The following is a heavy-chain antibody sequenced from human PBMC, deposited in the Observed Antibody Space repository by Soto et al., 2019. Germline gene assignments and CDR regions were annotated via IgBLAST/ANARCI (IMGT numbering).Heavy chain of an antibody. CDR3: TRILPDDGSDY. CDR2: IGSNGVNT. D-gene: IGHD2-2*01. V-gene: IGHV3-64*01. J-gene: IGHJ4*02. CDR1: GFTFSSYG. Sequence: EVQLVESGGGLVQPGGSLRLSCAASGFTFSSYGMHWVRQTPGKGLEYVSSIGSNGVNTYYANSVKDRFTISRDNSKNTLYLKMGGLRAEDMAVYYCTRILPDDGSDYWGQGTLVTVSS.